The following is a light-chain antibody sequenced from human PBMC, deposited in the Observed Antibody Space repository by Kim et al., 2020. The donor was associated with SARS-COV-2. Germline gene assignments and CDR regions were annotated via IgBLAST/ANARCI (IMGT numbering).Light chain of an antibody. CDR3: VLYMGSGIWV. CDR2: STN. J-gene: IGLJ3*02. V-gene: IGLV8-61*01. Sequence: GGTVTLTCGLSSDSVSTNYYPSWYQQTPGQAPRTLIYSTNTRSSGVPDRFSGSILGNKAALTITGAQADDESDYYCVLYMGSGIWVFGGGTQLTVL. CDR1: SDSVSTNYY.